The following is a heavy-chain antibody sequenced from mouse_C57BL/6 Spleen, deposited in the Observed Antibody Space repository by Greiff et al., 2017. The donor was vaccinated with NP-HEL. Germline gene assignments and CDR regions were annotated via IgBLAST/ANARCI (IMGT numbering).Heavy chain of an antibody. CDR2: IYPGSGST. D-gene: IGHD1-1*01. Sequence: VQLQQPGAELVKPGASVKMSCKASGYTFTSYWITWVKQRPGQGLEWIGDIYPGSGSTNYNEKFKSKATLTVDTSSSTAYMQLSSLTSEDSAVYYCARSNYGSSYGAMDYWGQGTSVTVSS. CDR3: ARSNYGSSYGAMDY. J-gene: IGHJ4*01. V-gene: IGHV1-55*01. CDR1: GYTFTSYW.